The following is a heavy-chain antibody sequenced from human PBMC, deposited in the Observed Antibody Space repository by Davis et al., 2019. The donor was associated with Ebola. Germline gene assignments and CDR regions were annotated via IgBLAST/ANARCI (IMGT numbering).Heavy chain of an antibody. CDR2: IRSKANSYAT. D-gene: IGHD5-18*01. Sequence: GESLKISCAASGFTFSGSAMHWVRQASGKGLEWVGRIRSKANSYATAYAASVKGRFTISRDDSKNTAYLQMNSLKTEDTAVYYCTTSDGYGVDYWGQGTLVTVSS. V-gene: IGHV3-73*01. CDR1: GFTFSGSA. CDR3: TTSDGYGVDY. J-gene: IGHJ4*02.